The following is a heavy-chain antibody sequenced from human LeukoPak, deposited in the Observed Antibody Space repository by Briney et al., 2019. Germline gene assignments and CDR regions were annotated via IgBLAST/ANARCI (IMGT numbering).Heavy chain of an antibody. CDR1: GFTFSSYA. V-gene: IGHV3-23*01. CDR3: AKAPHDFWSGYYYYMDV. D-gene: IGHD3-3*01. Sequence: GGSLRLSCAASGFTFSSYAMSWVRQAPGKGLEWVSAISGSGGSTYYADSVKGRFTISRDNSKNTLYLQMNCLRAEDTAVYYCAKAPHDFWSGYYYYMDVWGKGTTVTASS. CDR2: ISGSGGST. J-gene: IGHJ6*03.